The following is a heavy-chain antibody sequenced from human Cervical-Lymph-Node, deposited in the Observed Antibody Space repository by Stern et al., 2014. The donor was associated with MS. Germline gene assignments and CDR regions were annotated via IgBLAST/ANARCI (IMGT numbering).Heavy chain of an antibody. CDR3: AKWSVGSGSSS. CDR1: GYTFTNYP. CDR2: INIGNGNT. V-gene: IGHV1-3*04. J-gene: IGHJ5*02. Sequence: QLVQSGAEVKKPGASVKVSCKASGYTFTNYPLHWVCQAPGQRLEWMGWINIGNGNTKYSQKFQDRVTITRDTSTSTAYMELSSLRPEDTAVYYCAKWSVGSGSSSWGQGTLVTVSS. D-gene: IGHD3-10*01.